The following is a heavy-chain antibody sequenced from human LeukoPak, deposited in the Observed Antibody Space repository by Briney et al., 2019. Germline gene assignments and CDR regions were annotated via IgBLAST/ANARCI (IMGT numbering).Heavy chain of an antibody. J-gene: IGHJ3*02. V-gene: IGHV3-23*01. CDR2: ISASGSST. D-gene: IGHD5-18*01. Sequence: GGSLRLSCAASGFTFSSYAMSWVRQAPGKGLEWVSGISASGSSTYYADSVKGRFTISRDNSKNTLYLQMNSLRAEDTAVYYCAKDWGIQLWLRAFDIWGQGTMVTVSS. CDR3: AKDWGIQLWLRAFDI. CDR1: GFTFSSYA.